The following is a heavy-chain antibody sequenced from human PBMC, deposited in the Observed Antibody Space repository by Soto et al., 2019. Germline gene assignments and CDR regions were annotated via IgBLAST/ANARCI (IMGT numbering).Heavy chain of an antibody. CDR1: GGSITTGGYY. D-gene: IGHD2-15*01. CDR3: ARTKCSGGSCYSWSLDY. Sequence: RSETLSLTCTVSGGSITTGGYYWSWIRQLPGKGLEWIGHRYYSESTYYNPSLKSRVSISLDTSKNQFSLKLSFVTAADTAMYYCARTKCSGGSCYSWSLDYWGQGTPVTSPQ. J-gene: IGHJ4*02. V-gene: IGHV4-31*03. CDR2: RYYSEST.